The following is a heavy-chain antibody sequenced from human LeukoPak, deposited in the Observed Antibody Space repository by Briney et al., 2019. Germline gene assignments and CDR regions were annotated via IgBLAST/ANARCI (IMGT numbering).Heavy chain of an antibody. CDR1: GFTLSSYA. CDR3: AKAPVTTCRGAYCYPFDY. V-gene: IGHV3-23*01. J-gene: IGHJ4*02. Sequence: PGGSLRLSCAASGFTLSSYAMSWVRQAPGKGLEWVSAISDSGSTYHADSVKGRFTISGDSSKNTLFLQMNRLRPEDAAVYYCAKAPVTTCRGAYCYPFDYWGQGTLVTVSS. CDR2: ISDSGST. D-gene: IGHD2-21*01.